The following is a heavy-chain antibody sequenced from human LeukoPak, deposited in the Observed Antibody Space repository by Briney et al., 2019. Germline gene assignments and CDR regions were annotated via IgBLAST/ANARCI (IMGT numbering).Heavy chain of an antibody. CDR3: ARGWGFGSIDY. J-gene: IGHJ4*02. D-gene: IGHD7-27*01. Sequence: GASVQVSCKASGYTFTDYYVHWVRQAPGQGLEWMGWISPSSGGTNYAQKFQGRVTMTRDTSISTAYMELSSLRSDDTAVYYCARGWGFGSIDYWGQGTLVTVSS. V-gene: IGHV1-2*02. CDR1: GYTFTDYY. CDR2: ISPSSGGT.